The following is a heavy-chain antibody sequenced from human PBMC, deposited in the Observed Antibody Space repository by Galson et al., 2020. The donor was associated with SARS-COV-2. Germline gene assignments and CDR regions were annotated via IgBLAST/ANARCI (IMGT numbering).Heavy chain of an antibody. J-gene: IGHJ4*02. Sequence: SETLSLTCAVYGGSFSGYYWSWIRQPPGKGLEWIGEINHSGSTSYNPSLKSRVTISVDTSKNQLSLKLSSVTAADTAVYYCASSFYGALSYYFDYWGPGTLVTVSS. V-gene: IGHV4-34*01. CDR2: INHSGST. CDR3: ASSFYGALSYYFDY. D-gene: IGHD4-17*01. CDR1: GGSFSGYY.